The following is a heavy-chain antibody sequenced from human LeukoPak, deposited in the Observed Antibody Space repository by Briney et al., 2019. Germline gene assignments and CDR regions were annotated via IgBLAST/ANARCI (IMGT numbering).Heavy chain of an antibody. J-gene: IGHJ6*02. CDR3: ARGKQQLVRYYYYGMDV. CDR2: IIPILGIA. CDR1: GGTFSSYA. D-gene: IGHD6-13*01. Sequence: ASVKVSCKASGGTFSSYAISWVRQAPGQGLEWMGRIIPILGIANYAQKFQGRVTITADKSTSTAYMELSSLRSEDTAVYYCARGKQQLVRYYYYGMDVWGQGTTVTVSS. V-gene: IGHV1-69*04.